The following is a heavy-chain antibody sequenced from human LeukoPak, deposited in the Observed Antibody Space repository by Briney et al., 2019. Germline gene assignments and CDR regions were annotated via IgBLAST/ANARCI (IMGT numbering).Heavy chain of an antibody. J-gene: IGHJ6*02. D-gene: IGHD3-3*01. Sequence: SETLSLTCAVYGGSFSGYYWSWIRQPPGKGLEWIGEINHSGSTNYNPSLKSRVTISVDTSKNQFSLKLSSVTAADTAVYYCARGIKKSADYDFWSGYYTPGPYYYYGMDAWGQGTTVTVSS. V-gene: IGHV4-34*01. CDR1: GGSFSGYY. CDR2: INHSGST. CDR3: ARGIKKSADYDFWSGYYTPGPYYYYGMDA.